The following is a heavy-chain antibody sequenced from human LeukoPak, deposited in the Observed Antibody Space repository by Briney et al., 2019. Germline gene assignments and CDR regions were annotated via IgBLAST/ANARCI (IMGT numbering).Heavy chain of an antibody. CDR1: GYTFTGYY. J-gene: IGHJ4*02. D-gene: IGHD6-13*01. V-gene: IGHV1-2*02. Sequence: ASVKDSCKASGYTFTGYYMHWVRQAPGQGLEWMGWINPNSGGTNYAQKFQGGVTMTRDTSISTAYMELSRLRSDDAAVYYCAISSSWSFDYWGQGTLVTVSS. CDR3: AISSSWSFDY. CDR2: INPNSGGT.